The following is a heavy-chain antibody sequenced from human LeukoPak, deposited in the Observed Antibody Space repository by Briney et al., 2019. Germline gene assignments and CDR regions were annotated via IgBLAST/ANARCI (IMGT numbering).Heavy chain of an antibody. CDR3: AKPEEWELYGMDV. Sequence: GGSLRLSCAASGFTFSSYAMSWVRQAPGKGLEWVSAISGSGGSTYYADSVKGRFTISRDNSKNTLYLQTNSLRAEDTAVYYCAKPEEWELYGMDVWGQGTTVTVSS. J-gene: IGHJ6*02. CDR2: ISGSGGST. V-gene: IGHV3-23*01. D-gene: IGHD1-26*01. CDR1: GFTFSSYA.